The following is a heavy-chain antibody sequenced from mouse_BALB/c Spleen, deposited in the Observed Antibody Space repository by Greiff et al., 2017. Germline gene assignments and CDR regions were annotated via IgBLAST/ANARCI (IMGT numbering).Heavy chain of an antibody. CDR3: ARSGGSWYFDV. V-gene: IGHV1-12*01. D-gene: IGHD3-1*01. J-gene: IGHJ1*01. CDR2: IYPGNGDT. Sequence: LQQPGAELVKPGASVKMSCKASGYTFTSYNMHWVKQTPGQGLEWIGAIYPGNGDTSYNQKFKGKATLTADKSSSTAYMQLSSLTYEDSAVYYCARSGGSWYFDVWGAGTTVTVSS. CDR1: GYTFTSYN.